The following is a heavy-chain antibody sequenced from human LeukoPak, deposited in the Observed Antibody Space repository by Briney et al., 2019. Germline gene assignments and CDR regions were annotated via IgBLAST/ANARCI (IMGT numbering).Heavy chain of an antibody. Sequence: ASVKVSCKASGYTFTSYYMHWVRQAPGQGLEWMGWMSPYGGNTKYAQTFQARVTMTGDSSISTAYMELSSLTLEDTAIYYCARGGSFGLKANLDSWGQGTLVTVSS. D-gene: IGHD3/OR15-3a*01. J-gene: IGHJ5*01. V-gene: IGHV1-2*02. CDR1: GYTFTSYY. CDR3: ARGGSFGLKANLDS. CDR2: MSPYGGNT.